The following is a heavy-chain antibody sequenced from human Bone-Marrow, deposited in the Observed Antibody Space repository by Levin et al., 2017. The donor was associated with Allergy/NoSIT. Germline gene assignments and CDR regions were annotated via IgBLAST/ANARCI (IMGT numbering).Heavy chain of an antibody. V-gene: IGHV4-39*01. Sequence: SETLSLTCTVSGGSISSRTYFWGWIRPPPGKGLEWIGGMYYSGRTFHNPSLKSRVTISVDPSKNQFSLKLSSVTAADTAVYYCARLPIDVGATTWIDTWGQGALVTVSS. CDR2: MYYSGRT. CDR1: GGSISSRTYF. D-gene: IGHD1-26*01. J-gene: IGHJ5*02. CDR3: ARLPIDVGATTWIDT.